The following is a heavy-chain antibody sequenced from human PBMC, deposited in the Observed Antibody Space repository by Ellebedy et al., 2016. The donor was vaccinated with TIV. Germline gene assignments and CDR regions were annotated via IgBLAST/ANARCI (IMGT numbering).Heavy chain of an antibody. CDR1: GGSFSGYY. V-gene: IGHV4-34*01. Sequence: MPSETLSLTCAVYGGSFSGYYWSWIRQPPGKGLEWIGEINHSGSTNYNPSLKSRVTVSVDTSKNQFSLKLSAVTAADTAVYYCARGKYSSSWYGVRGWFDPWGQGTLVTVSS. CDR2: INHSGST. J-gene: IGHJ5*02. D-gene: IGHD6-13*01. CDR3: ARGKYSSSWYGVRGWFDP.